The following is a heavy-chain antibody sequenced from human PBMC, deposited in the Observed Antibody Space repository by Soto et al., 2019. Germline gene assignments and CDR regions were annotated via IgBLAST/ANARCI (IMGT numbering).Heavy chain of an antibody. D-gene: IGHD3-22*01. V-gene: IGHV1-69*01. J-gene: IGHJ4*01. CDR2: IIPIFGTP. CDR3: AGGWGEDSSDYFSAY. Sequence: QVQLVQSGAEVRKPGSSVKVSCKASGGTFSRLAISWVRQAPGQGLEWMGGIIPIFGTPNHAQKFQGRLTITADDATSTVHMELSSLRSEDTAIYYCAGGWGEDSSDYFSAYWSQGPLFIVSS. CDR1: GGTFSRLA.